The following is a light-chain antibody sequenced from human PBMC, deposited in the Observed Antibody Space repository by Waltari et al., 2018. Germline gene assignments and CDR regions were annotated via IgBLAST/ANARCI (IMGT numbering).Light chain of an antibody. CDR1: QSIGRW. CDR2: EAS. CDR3: QQYNDYLGT. J-gene: IGKJ1*01. V-gene: IGKV1-5*03. Sequence: EIQMTQSPAALSASVGDRVIVTCRASQSIGRWLAWSQQKPGKAPRLLIFEASNLETGVPSRFSGSGSGTEFTLTISSLQPDDFATYFCQQYNDYLGTFGQGTRVDIK.